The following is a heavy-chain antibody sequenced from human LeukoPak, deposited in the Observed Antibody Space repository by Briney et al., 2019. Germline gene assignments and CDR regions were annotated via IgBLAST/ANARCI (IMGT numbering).Heavy chain of an antibody. V-gene: IGHV1-18*01. Sequence: ASVKVSCKASGYTFTSYGISWVRQAPGQGLEWMGWISACNGNTNYAQKLQGRVTMTTDTSTSTAYMELRSLRSDDTAVYYCARDSALVVAATTPDYWGQGTLVTVSS. CDR1: GYTFTSYG. CDR3: ARDSALVVAATTPDY. CDR2: ISACNGNT. D-gene: IGHD2-15*01. J-gene: IGHJ4*02.